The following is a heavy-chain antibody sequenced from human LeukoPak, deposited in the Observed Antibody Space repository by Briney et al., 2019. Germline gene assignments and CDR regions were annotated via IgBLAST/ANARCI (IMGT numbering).Heavy chain of an antibody. V-gene: IGHV1-2*02. CDR2: INPNSGGT. CDR3: ARSAQSSSGGQKEDY. J-gene: IGHJ4*02. D-gene: IGHD6-19*01. Sequence: ASVKVSCKTSGYTFTGYFMHWVRQAPGQGLEWVGWINPNSGGTNYAQKFRGRVTVTRDTSISTAYMELSSLRSDDTAVYYCARSAQSSSGGQKEDYWGQGTLVTVSS. CDR1: GYTFTGYF.